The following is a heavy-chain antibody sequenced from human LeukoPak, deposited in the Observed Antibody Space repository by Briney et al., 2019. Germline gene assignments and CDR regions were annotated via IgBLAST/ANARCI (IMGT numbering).Heavy chain of an antibody. CDR3: AKSFGYSRSWFDN. CDR2: ISGNGGGT. Sequence: PGGSLRLSCAAPGFTFHFYSMTWVRQAPGKGLEWGSGISGNGGGTYYADSVKGRFTISRDNSKNTLYLQMNSLRVGDTAVYYCAKSFGYSRSWFDNWGQGTLVTVSS. V-gene: IGHV3-23*01. CDR1: GFTFHFYS. J-gene: IGHJ4*02. D-gene: IGHD6-13*01.